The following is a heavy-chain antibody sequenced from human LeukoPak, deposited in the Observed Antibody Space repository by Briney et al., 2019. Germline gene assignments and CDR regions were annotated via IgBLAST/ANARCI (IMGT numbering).Heavy chain of an antibody. D-gene: IGHD5-12*01. V-gene: IGHV4-4*01. CDR1: GGSISSSNW. Sequence: SGTLSLTCAVSGGSISSSNWWSWVRQPPGKGLEWIGEIYHSGSTNYNPSLKSRVTISVDKSKNQFSLKLSSATAADTAVYCCAREEATARDFDYWGQGTLVTVSS. CDR3: AREEATARDFDY. CDR2: IYHSGST. J-gene: IGHJ4*02.